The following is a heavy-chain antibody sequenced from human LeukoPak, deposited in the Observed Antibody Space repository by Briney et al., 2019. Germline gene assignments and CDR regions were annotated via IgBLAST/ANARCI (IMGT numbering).Heavy chain of an antibody. J-gene: IGHJ5*02. CDR2: ISGSGDNT. Sequence: GGSLRLSCAASGFTFSSYAMTWVRQVQGKGLEWVSTISGSGDNTYYADSVKGRFTTSRDNSRNTLYLQMNSLRAEDTVLYYCAKEIRRIMGVTYPFSWGQGTLVTVSS. CDR3: AKEIRRIMGVTYPFS. CDR1: GFTFSSYA. D-gene: IGHD1-26*01. V-gene: IGHV3-23*01.